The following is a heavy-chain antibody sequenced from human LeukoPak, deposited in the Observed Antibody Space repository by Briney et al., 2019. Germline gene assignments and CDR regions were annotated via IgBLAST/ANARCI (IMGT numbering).Heavy chain of an antibody. V-gene: IGHV4-34*01. J-gene: IGHJ4*02. D-gene: IGHD2-15*01. Sequence: RSSETLSLTCAAYGGSFSGYYWSWIRQPPGKGLEWIGEINHSGSTNYNPSLKSRVTISVDTSKNQFSLKLSSVAAADTAVYYCARSGSWVAVGYFDYWGQGTLVTVSS. CDR3: ARSGSWVAVGYFDY. CDR2: INHSGST. CDR1: GGSFSGYY.